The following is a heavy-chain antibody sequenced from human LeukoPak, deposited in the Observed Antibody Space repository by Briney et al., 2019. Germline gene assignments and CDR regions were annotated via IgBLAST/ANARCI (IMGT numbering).Heavy chain of an antibody. J-gene: IGHJ4*02. D-gene: IGHD3-22*01. V-gene: IGHV4-39*07. CDR2: IYYSGST. CDR1: GGSISSSSYY. CDR3: ASGKIVTYYYDSSGYYNYFDH. Sequence: SETLSLTCTVSGGSISSSSYYWGWIRQPPGKGLGWIGRIYYSGSTYYNPSLKSRATISVDTSKNQFSLKLSSVTAADTAVYYCASGKIVTYYYDSSGYYNYFDHWGQGTLVTVSS.